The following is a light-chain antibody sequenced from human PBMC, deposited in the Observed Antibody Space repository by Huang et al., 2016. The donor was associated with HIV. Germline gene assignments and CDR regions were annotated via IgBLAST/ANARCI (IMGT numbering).Light chain of an antibody. CDR3: QQRSNWPPFT. V-gene: IGKV3-11*01. CDR1: QSVSSY. Sequence: EIVLTQSPATLSLSPGERATLSCRASQSVSSYLVWYQQKPGQAPRLLIYDASNRATGVPARFSGSGSGTDFTLTISSLEPEDSAVYYCQQRSNWPPFTFGPGTKVEI. J-gene: IGKJ3*01. CDR2: DAS.